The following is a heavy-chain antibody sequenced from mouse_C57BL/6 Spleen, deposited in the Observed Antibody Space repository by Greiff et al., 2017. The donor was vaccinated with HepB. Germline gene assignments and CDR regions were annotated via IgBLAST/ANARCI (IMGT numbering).Heavy chain of an antibody. Sequence: EVQLVESGGGLVKPGGSLKLSCAASGFTFSSYAMSWVRQTPEKRLEWVATISDGGSYTYYPDNVKGRFTISRDKAKNNLYLQMSHLKSEDTAMYYCARLRWFAYWGQGTLVTVSA. CDR2: ISDGGSYT. CDR3: ARLRWFAY. J-gene: IGHJ3*01. CDR1: GFTFSSYA. V-gene: IGHV5-4*01.